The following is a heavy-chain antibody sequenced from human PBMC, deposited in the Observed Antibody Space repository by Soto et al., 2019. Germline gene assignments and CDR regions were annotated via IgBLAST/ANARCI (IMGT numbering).Heavy chain of an antibody. CDR1: GFTFSSYW. V-gene: IGHV3-74*01. CDR3: ARGDKGAFDL. J-gene: IGHJ3*01. D-gene: IGHD2-21*02. CDR2: VHSDGSST. Sequence: EVPLVESEGGLVQPGGSLRLSCAASGFTFSSYWMHWVRQAPGQGLVWVSRVHSDGSSTTYADSVKGRFTISRDNAKNTVYLQMNSLRAEDTAVYYCARGDKGAFDLWGQGTMVTVSS.